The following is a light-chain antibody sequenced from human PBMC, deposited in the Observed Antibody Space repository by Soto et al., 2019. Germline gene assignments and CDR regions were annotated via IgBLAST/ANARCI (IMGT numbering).Light chain of an antibody. CDR2: EVS. Sequence: QSVLTQPPSASGSPGQSVTISCTGTSSDVGGYNYVSWYQQHPGKAPKLMIYEVSKRPSGVPDRFSGSKSGNTASLTVSGLQAEDEADYYCSSYADSNNFGVFGGGTKLTVL. V-gene: IGLV2-8*01. CDR1: SSDVGGYNY. J-gene: IGLJ2*01. CDR3: SSYADSNNFGV.